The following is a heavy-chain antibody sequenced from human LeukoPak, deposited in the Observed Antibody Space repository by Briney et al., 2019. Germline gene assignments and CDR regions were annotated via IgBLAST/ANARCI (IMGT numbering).Heavy chain of an antibody. CDR1: GGTFNNYA. D-gene: IGHD5-12*01. J-gene: IGHJ4*02. V-gene: IGHV1-69*04. CDR3: ATEPSRSYSFDHLDF. CDR2: VVPMFGIR. Sequence: SVKVSCKASGGTFNNYAISWVRQAPGQGLEWMGRVVPMFGIRNYPQTFRGRVNITADKATNTVYMELRSLRAEDTAIYYCATEPSRSYSFDHLDFWGLGTPVTVSS.